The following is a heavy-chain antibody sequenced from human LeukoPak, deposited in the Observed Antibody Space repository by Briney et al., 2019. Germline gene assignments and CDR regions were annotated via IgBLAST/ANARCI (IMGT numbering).Heavy chain of an antibody. Sequence: SETLSLTCTVSGGSISSSSYYWGWIRQPPGKGLEWIGSIYYSGSTYYNPSLKSRVTVSVDTSKNQFSLKLSSVTAAGTAVEFCAREPGGCWTGSLGGLFASYYTYYYMYVWGRGTTVTVSS. D-gene: IGHD3-16*01. CDR3: AREPGGCWTGSLGGLFASYYTYYYMYV. J-gene: IGHJ6*03. CDR2: IYYSGST. V-gene: IGHV4-39*07. CDR1: GGSISSSSYY.